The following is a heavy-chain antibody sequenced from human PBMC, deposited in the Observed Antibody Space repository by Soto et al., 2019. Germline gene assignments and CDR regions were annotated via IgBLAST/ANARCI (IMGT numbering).Heavy chain of an antibody. CDR2: ISSSSSYI. CDR1: GFTFNSYS. J-gene: IGHJ5*02. Sequence: PGGSLRLSRAASGFTFNSYSMNWVRQAPGKGLEWVSPISSSSSYIYYADSVKGRFTISRDNAKNSLYLQMNSLRAEDTAVYYCARDRIMAAGYLDPWGQGTLVTVSS. D-gene: IGHD6-13*01. CDR3: ARDRIMAAGYLDP. V-gene: IGHV3-21*01.